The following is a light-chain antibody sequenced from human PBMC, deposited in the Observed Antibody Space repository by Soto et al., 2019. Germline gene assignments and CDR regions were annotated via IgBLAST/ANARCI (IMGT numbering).Light chain of an antibody. CDR3: QQSYSTPPT. CDR1: QSISTY. Sequence: DIQMTQSPSSLSASVGDRVTITCRASQSISTYLNWYQQKPGKAPNLLIYAASSFQSGVPSRFSGSGSGTDFTLTISSLQPEDFATYYCQQSYSTPPTFGQGTKVEIK. J-gene: IGKJ1*01. V-gene: IGKV1-39*01. CDR2: AAS.